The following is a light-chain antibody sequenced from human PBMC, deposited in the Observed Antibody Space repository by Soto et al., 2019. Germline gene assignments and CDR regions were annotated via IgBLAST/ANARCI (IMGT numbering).Light chain of an antibody. J-gene: IGKJ4*01. Sequence: DIVMTQSPLSLPVTPGEPASISCRSSQSLLHSNGYNYLDWYLQKPGQSPQLLIYFGSNRASGVPDRFSGSGSGTDFTLKISRVEAADVGVYYCMQSLQTLLTFGGGTKVEIK. V-gene: IGKV2-28*01. CDR1: QSLLHSNGYNY. CDR3: MQSLQTLLT. CDR2: FGS.